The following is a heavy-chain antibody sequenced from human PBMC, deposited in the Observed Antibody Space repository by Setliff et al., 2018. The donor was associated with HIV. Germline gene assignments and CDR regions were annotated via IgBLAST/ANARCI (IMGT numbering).Heavy chain of an antibody. CDR2: IYHTGSS. CDR1: GFSISSRYY. CDR3: ARIFGDQGYYYGMDV. J-gene: IGHJ6*02. Sequence: SETLSLTCDVSGFSISSRYYWGWIRQSPGKGLEWIGNIYHTGSSYYNPSLNDRATISLDTSKNQFSLKLNSVIAADTAVYYCARIFGDQGYYYGMDVWGQGTTVTVSS. V-gene: IGHV4-38-2*01. D-gene: IGHD3-3*01.